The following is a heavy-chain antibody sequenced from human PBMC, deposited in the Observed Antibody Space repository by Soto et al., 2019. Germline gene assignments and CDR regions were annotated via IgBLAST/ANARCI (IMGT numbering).Heavy chain of an antibody. Sequence: QLHLQESGPGLVRPSETLSLTCTVSGASIRDTSHYWAWLRQSPGKGVEWIGSLYYSGTTYYNPSLKSRVTLSVDMSKNQFSLRLSSVTAADTAVYHCAGLEWNEILRFDPWGQGSLVTVSS. CDR2: LYYSGTT. CDR3: AGLEWNEILRFDP. V-gene: IGHV4-39*01. D-gene: IGHD1-1*01. J-gene: IGHJ5*02. CDR1: GASIRDTSHY.